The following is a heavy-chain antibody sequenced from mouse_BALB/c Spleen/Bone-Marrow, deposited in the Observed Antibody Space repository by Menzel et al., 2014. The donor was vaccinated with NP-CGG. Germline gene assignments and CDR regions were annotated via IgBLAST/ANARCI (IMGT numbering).Heavy chain of an antibody. V-gene: IGHV1-80*01. J-gene: IGHJ2*01. Sequence: QVQLQQSGAELVRPGSSVKISCKASGYAISSYWMNWVKQRPGQGLEWIGQIYPGDGDTNYSGKFKGKATLTADKSSSTAYMQISSLTSEDSAVYFCARGRGWYLDYWGQGTTLTASS. CDR1: GYAISSYW. CDR3: ARGRGWYLDY. CDR2: IYPGDGDT. D-gene: IGHD2-3*01.